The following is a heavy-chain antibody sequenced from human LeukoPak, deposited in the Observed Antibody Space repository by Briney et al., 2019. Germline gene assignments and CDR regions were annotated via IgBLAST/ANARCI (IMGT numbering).Heavy chain of an antibody. V-gene: IGHV1-8*01. CDR2: MNPTSGNT. Sequence: ASVKVSCKPSGYTFTSNDINWVRQAPGQGLEWMGWMNPTSGNTGYAERFQGRVTMTRDTAISTAYMELSSLRFEDTAVYYCARGRVGAQFRYYLDYGGQGPLVTVS. D-gene: IGHD3-16*01. CDR3: ARGRVGAQFRYYLDY. CDR1: GYTFTSND. J-gene: IGHJ4*02.